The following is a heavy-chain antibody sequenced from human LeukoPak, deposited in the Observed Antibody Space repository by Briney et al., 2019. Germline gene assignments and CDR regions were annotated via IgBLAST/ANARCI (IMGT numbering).Heavy chain of an antibody. Sequence: GGSLRLSCAASGFTFSSYGMHWIRQAPGKGLEWVAFIRNDGSIIYNADSVKGRFTISRDNSKNTLYLQMNSLRAEDTAVYYCAREVIIVGAIDYWGQGTLVTVSS. V-gene: IGHV3-30*02. D-gene: IGHD1-26*01. CDR2: IRNDGSII. CDR1: GFTFSSYG. J-gene: IGHJ4*02. CDR3: AREVIIVGAIDY.